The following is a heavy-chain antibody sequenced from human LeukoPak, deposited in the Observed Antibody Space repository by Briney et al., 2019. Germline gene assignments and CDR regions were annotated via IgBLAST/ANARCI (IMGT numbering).Heavy chain of an antibody. CDR2: ISYDGSNK. CDR1: GFTFSSYA. J-gene: IGHJ4*02. D-gene: IGHD1-26*01. CDR3: ARDGSY. Sequence: GGSLRLSCAASGFTFSSYAMHWVRQAPGKGLEWVAVISYDGSNKYYADSVKGRFTISRDNSKNTLYLQMNSLRAEDTAVCYCARDGSYWGQGTLVTVSS. V-gene: IGHV3-30*01.